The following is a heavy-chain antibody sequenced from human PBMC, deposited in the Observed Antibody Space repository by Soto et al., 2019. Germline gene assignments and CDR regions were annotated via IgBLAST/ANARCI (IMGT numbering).Heavy chain of an antibody. Sequence: QVQLVQSGGEVKKPGASVKVSCKASGYTFADSGISWVRQAPGQGLEWMGWSSAYNGGTEYAQKFQGRVTMTTDTSTQTAYMELRILTSDAAAYYYCAIDRAAAFVPFDFWGQGTLVTVSS. D-gene: IGHD2-2*01. CDR2: SSAYNGGT. V-gene: IGHV1-18*01. J-gene: IGHJ4*02. CDR1: GYTFADSG. CDR3: AIDRAAAFVPFDF.